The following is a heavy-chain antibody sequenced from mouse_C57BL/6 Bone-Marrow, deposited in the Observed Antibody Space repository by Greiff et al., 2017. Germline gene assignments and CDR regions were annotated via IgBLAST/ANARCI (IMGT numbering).Heavy chain of an antibody. J-gene: IGHJ3*01. D-gene: IGHD2-5*01. CDR1: GFTFSSYA. V-gene: IGHV5-4*01. CDR3: ARGPYYSNYWFAY. CDR2: ISDGGSYT. Sequence: EVQVVESGGGLVKPGGSLKLSCAASGFTFSSYAMSWVRQTPEKRLEWVATISDGGSYTYYPDNVKGRFTISRDNAKNNLYLQMSHLKSEDTAMYYCARGPYYSNYWFAYWGQGTLVTVSA.